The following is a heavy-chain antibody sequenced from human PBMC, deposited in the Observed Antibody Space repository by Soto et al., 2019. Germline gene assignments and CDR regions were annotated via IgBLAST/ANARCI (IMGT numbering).Heavy chain of an antibody. CDR2: IWYDGSNK. Sequence: GGSLRLSCAASGFTFSSYGMHWVRQAPGKGLEWVAVIWYDGSNKYYADSVKGRFTISRDNSKNTLYLQMNSLRAEDTAVYYCASEPMHPRIAVAGPFDYWGQGTLVTVPT. CDR3: ASEPMHPRIAVAGPFDY. J-gene: IGHJ4*02. CDR1: GFTFSSYG. V-gene: IGHV3-30*19. D-gene: IGHD6-19*01.